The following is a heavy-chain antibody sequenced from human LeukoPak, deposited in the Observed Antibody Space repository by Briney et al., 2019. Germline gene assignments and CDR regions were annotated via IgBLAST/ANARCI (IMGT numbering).Heavy chain of an antibody. CDR3: ARDQTGIVVVPAAMVSDY. Sequence: GSSVHVSCQASRYTFPTYVIHWLRPAPAQALEWMGRIRAYNGNTNYAQKLQGRVTMTTDTSTSTAYMELRSLRSDDTAVYYCARDQTGIVVVPAAMVSDYWGQGTLVTGSS. CDR2: IRAYNGNT. J-gene: IGHJ4*02. V-gene: IGHV1-18*04. D-gene: IGHD2-2*01. CDR1: RYTFPTYV.